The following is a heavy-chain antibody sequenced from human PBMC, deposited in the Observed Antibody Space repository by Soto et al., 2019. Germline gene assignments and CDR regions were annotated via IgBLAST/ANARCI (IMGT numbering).Heavy chain of an antibody. CDR3: ARSSSSWFLGVDHQNAY. D-gene: IGHD6-13*01. Sequence: SETLALTCTVSGGSIISHYWSWIRQPPGKGLEWIGYMYYSGSTNYNPSLKSRVTISVDTSKNQFSLKLSSVTAVDTAVYYCARSSSSWFLGVDHQNAYWGRGSLVTVSS. CDR2: MYYSGST. J-gene: IGHJ4*02. V-gene: IGHV4-59*11. CDR1: GGSIISHY.